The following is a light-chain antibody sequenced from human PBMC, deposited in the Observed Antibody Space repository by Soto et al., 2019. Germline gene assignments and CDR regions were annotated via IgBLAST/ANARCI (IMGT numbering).Light chain of an antibody. CDR3: QQYGSSPLIT. V-gene: IGKV3-20*01. Sequence: EIVLTQSPGTLSLSPGERATLSCRASQSVSSSYLAGYQQKPGQAPRLLIYVASSRATGIPDRFSGSGSGTDFTLTISRLEPEDFAVYYCQQYGSSPLITFGQGTRLEIK. CDR1: QSVSSSY. CDR2: VAS. J-gene: IGKJ5*01.